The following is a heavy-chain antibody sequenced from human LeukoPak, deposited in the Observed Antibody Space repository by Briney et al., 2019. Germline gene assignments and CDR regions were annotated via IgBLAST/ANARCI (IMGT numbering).Heavy chain of an antibody. Sequence: SETLSLTCTVSGGSISSYYWTWIRQPAGKGLEWIGRIHTSGTTNYNPSLKSRVTMSVGTSKNQFSLSPTPLAAADTAVYYCATEAPTPRSLDYWRQGTLVTVST. CDR2: IHTSGTT. J-gene: IGHJ4*02. CDR3: ATEAPTPRSLDY. D-gene: IGHD1-26*01. CDR1: GGSISSYY. V-gene: IGHV4-4*07.